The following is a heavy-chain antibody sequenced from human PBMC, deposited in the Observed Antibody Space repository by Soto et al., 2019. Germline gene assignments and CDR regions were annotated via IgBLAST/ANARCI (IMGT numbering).Heavy chain of an antibody. D-gene: IGHD4-17*01. CDR3: ASTYGDYQALGYYGMDV. CDR2: IYYSGST. V-gene: IGHV4-31*03. J-gene: IGHJ6*02. Sequence: QVQLQESGPGLVKPSQTLSLTCTVSGGSISSGGYYWSWIRQHPGKGLEWIGYIYYSGSTYYNPSLKSRVTISVDTSKNQFSLKLSSVTAAATAVYYCASTYGDYQALGYYGMDVWGQGTTVTVSS. CDR1: GGSISSGGYY.